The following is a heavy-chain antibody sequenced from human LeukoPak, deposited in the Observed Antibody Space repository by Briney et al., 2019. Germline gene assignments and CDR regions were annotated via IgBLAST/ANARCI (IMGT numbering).Heavy chain of an antibody. J-gene: IGHJ4*02. V-gene: IGHV3-23*01. CDR1: GFTFARHA. CDR2: ISGSGGST. CDR3: AKSGGGDFSLGHNY. Sequence: GGSLRLSCAASGFTFARHAMSWVRQAPGKGLEWVSAISGSGGSTYYADSVKGRFTISRDNSKNTLYLQMNSLRAEDTAVYYCAKSGGGDFSLGHNYWGQGTLVTVSS. D-gene: IGHD3-3*01.